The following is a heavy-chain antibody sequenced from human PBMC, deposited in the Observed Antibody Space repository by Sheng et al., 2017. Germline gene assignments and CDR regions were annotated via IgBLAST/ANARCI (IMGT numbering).Heavy chain of an antibody. D-gene: IGHD3-22*01. Sequence: QLQLQESGPGLVKPSETLSLTCTVSGGSITSTTSSYYWGWIRQPPGKGLEWIGSIYYSGITFYNPSLQSRVSISLDTSKNQFSLELKFVTAADTALYYCATDRSQYYYDRSTYYQGRWFDPWGQGTLVTVSS. J-gene: IGHJ5*02. CDR1: GGSITSTTSSYY. V-gene: IGHV4-39*07. CDR2: IYYSGIT. CDR3: ATDRSQYYYDRSTYYQGRWFDP.